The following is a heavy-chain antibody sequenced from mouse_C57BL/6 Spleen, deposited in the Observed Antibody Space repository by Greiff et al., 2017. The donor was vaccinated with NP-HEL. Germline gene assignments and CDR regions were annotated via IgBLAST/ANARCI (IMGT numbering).Heavy chain of an antibody. V-gene: IGHV1-53*01. Sequence: QVQLQQPGTELVKPGASVKLSCKASGYTFTSYWMHWVKQRPGQGLEWIGNINPSNGGTDYNEKFKSKATMTVDKSSSTAYMQLSNLSSEDSAVYYCSSSCGYYVDYAMDYWGQGTSVTVSS. CDR2: INPSNGGT. CDR3: SSSCGYYVDYAMDY. J-gene: IGHJ4*01. CDR1: GYTFTSYW. D-gene: IGHD2-3*01.